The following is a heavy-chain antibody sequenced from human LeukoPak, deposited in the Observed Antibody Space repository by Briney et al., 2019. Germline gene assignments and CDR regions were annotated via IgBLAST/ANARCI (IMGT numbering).Heavy chain of an antibody. CDR1: GFTFTSHD. D-gene: IGHD4-11*01. CDR3: ARVGVSNYDYDY. J-gene: IGHJ4*02. CDR2: INPSGGST. Sequence: ASVKVSCKASGFTFTSHDYNWVRQASGQGLEWMGIINPSGGSTSYAQKFQGRVTMTRDTSTSTVYMELSSLRSEDTAVYYCARVGVSNYDYDYWGQGTLVTVSS. V-gene: IGHV1-46*01.